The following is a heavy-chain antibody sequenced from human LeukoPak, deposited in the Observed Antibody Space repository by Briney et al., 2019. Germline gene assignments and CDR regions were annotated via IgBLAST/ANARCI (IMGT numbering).Heavy chain of an antibody. V-gene: IGHV1-46*01. CDR3: ARDYDILTGYPLYYFDY. CDR2: INPSGGST. Sequence: ASVKVSCKASGYTFTSYYMHWVRQAPGQGLEWMGIINPSGGSTSYAQKFQGRVTMTRDTSTSTVYMELSSLRSEDTAVYYCARDYDILTGYPLYYFDYWGQGTLVTVSS. CDR1: GYTFTSYY. D-gene: IGHD3-9*01. J-gene: IGHJ4*02.